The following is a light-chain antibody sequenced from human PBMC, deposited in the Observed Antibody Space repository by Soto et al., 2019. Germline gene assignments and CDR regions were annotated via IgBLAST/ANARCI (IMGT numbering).Light chain of an antibody. J-gene: IGLJ2*01. CDR3: GTWDGSLNAVL. CDR2: GNN. CDR1: NSNIGNNY. Sequence: QSVLTQPPSVSAAPRQKVTISCSGSNSNIGNNYVSWYQQLPGTAPKLLIYGNNKRPSGIPDRFSGSKSGTSATLGITGLQTGDEADYYCGTWDGSLNAVLFGGGTKLTVL. V-gene: IGLV1-51*01.